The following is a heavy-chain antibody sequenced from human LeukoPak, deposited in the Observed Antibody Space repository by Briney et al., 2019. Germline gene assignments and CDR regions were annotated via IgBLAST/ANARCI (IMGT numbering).Heavy chain of an antibody. CDR3: ARDQGVGFDP. J-gene: IGHJ5*02. D-gene: IGHD2-8*01. CDR2: INQGGSEK. CDR1: GFMFSSNW. Sequence: TGGSLRLSCAASGFMFSSNWMSWVRQAPGKGLEWVANINQGGSEKYYVDSVKGRFTISRDNAKNSLYLQMNNLRAEDTAVYYCARDQGVGFDPWGQGTLVTVSS. V-gene: IGHV3-7*03.